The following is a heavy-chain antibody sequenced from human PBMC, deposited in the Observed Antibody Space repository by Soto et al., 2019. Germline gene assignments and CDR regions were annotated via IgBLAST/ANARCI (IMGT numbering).Heavy chain of an antibody. D-gene: IGHD3-22*01. CDR2: ISYDGSNK. CDR1: GFTFSSYA. Sequence: GGSLRLSYAASGFTFSSYAMHWVRQAPGKGLEWVAVISYDGSNKYYADSVKGRFTISRDNSKNTLYLQMNSLRAEDTAVYYCARARLIVVVITLPDYWGQGTLVTVSS. V-gene: IGHV3-30-3*01. J-gene: IGHJ4*02. CDR3: ARARLIVVVITLPDY.